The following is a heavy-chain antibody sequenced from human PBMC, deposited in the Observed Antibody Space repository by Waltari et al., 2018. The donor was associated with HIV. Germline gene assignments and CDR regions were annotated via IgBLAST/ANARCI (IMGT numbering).Heavy chain of an antibody. V-gene: IGHV3-74*01. CDR1: GLIFDSYW. D-gene: IGHD1-1*01. J-gene: IGHJ4*02. CDR3: TRTLQDLYFFDE. Sequence: DVQLVESGGGLVQPGGSLRLSCGASGLIFDSYWMFWVRQAPGEGLVWVARIKTDGTITTYADSVKGRFVISRDNAKNTLFLQMNSLRVEDTAVYYCTRTLQDLYFFDEWGQGTLVTVSS. CDR2: IKTDGTIT.